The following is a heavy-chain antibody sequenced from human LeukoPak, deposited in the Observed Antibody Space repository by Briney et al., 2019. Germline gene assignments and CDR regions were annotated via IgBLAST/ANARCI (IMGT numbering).Heavy chain of an antibody. CDR3: TRDGRQWELPSFDY. CDR2: IRSKAYGRTT. J-gene: IGHJ4*02. D-gene: IGHD1-26*01. Sequence: GGSLRLSCTASGFTFGDYAMSWFRQAPGKGLEWVGFIRSKAYGRTTEYAASVKGRFTISRDDSKSIAYLQMNSLKTEDTAVYYCTRDGRQWELPSFDYWGQGTLVTVSS. CDR1: GFTFGDYA. V-gene: IGHV3-49*03.